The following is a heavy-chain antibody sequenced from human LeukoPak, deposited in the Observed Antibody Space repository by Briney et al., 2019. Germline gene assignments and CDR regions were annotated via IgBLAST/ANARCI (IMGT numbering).Heavy chain of an antibody. CDR1: GGTFSSYA. V-gene: IGHV1-69*13. CDR2: IIPIFGTA. J-gene: IGHJ5*02. CDR3: AKDLMSGTTSPVWFDP. D-gene: IGHD4-17*01. Sequence: SVKVSCKASGGTFSSYAISWVRQAPGQGLEWMGGIIPIFGTANYAQKFQGRVTITADESTSTAYMELSSLRSEDTAVYYCAKDLMSGTTSPVWFDPWGQGTLVTVSS.